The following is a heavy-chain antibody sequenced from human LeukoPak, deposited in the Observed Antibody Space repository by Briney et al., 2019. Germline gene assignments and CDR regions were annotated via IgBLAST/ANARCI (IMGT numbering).Heavy chain of an antibody. CDR3: VRESTVLTTGVDY. Sequence: PSETLSLTCTVSGGSISSSSYYWGWIRQPPGKGLEWIGSIYYSGSTYYNPSLKSRVTISVDTSKNQFSLKLSSVTAADTAVYYCVRESTVLTTGVDYWGQGTLVTVSS. CDR2: IYYSGST. J-gene: IGHJ4*02. CDR1: GGSISSSSYY. V-gene: IGHV4-39*07. D-gene: IGHD4-23*01.